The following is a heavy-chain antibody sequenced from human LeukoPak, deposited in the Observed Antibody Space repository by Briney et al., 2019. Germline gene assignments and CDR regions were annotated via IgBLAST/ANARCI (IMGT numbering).Heavy chain of an antibody. D-gene: IGHD2-15*01. CDR3: ARDTPCSGGSCYLVPWFDP. V-gene: IGHV4-4*07. CDR2: IYTSGST. Sequence: SETLSLTCTDSGGSISSYYWSWIRQPAGKGLEWIGRIYTSGSTNYNPSLKSRVTMSVDTSKNQFSLKLSSVTAADTAVYYCARDTPCSGGSCYLVPWFDPWGQGTLVTVSS. J-gene: IGHJ5*02. CDR1: GGSISSYY.